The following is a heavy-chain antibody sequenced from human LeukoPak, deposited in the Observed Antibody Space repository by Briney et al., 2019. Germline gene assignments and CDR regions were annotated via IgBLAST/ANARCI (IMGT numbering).Heavy chain of an antibody. J-gene: IGHJ4*02. Sequence: PSETLSLTCSVSGGPLSDYYWSWIRQSPAEGLEWIGYIYYSGGTGDTNYDPSLNIGVTISVDASKNQFSLKLNSVTAADTAVYYCARSGAPYYFGSWGQGIRVTVSS. CDR3: ARSGAPYYFGS. CDR1: GGPLSDYY. CDR2: IYYSGGTGDT. D-gene: IGHD1-26*01. V-gene: IGHV4-59*01.